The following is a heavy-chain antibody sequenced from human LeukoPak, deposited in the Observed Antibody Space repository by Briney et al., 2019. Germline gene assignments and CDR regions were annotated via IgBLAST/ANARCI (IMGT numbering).Heavy chain of an antibody. V-gene: IGHV1-46*01. CDR2: INPSGGST. Sequence: ASVKVSCKASGYTFTSYYMHWVRQAPGQGLEWMGIINPSGGSTSYAQKFQGRVTMTRDTSTSTVYMELSSLRSEDTAVYYCAREGLSLPSILQYYFDYWGQGTLVTVSS. J-gene: IGHJ4*02. CDR1: GYTFTSYY. CDR3: AREGLSLPSILQYYFDY.